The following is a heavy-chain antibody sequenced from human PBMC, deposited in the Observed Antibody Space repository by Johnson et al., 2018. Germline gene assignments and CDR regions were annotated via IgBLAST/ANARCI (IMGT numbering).Heavy chain of an antibody. CDR2: INSEGSSP. D-gene: IGHD3-16*01. J-gene: IGHJ4*02. V-gene: IGHV3-74*01. CDR3: VRDRRGE. Sequence: ERLRESGGGSVQPGGSLGLSCAASGFTFNAYWMHWVRQVPGKGPVWVSRINSEGSSPVYADFVKGRFTISRDNAKRTLYLQMRSLRVEDTAVYYCVRDRRGEGGQGTLVTVSS. CDR1: GFTFNAYW.